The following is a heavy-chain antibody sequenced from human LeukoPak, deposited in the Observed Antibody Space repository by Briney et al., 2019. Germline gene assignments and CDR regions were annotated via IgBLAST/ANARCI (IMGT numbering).Heavy chain of an antibody. J-gene: IGHJ6*02. Sequence: ASVKVSCKASGYTFTSYGISWVRQAPGQGLEWMGWISAYNGNTNYAQKLQGRVTMTTDTSTSTAYMELSSLRSEDTAVYYCAREQWLGSFYYYYYGLDVWGQGTTVTVSS. CDR1: GYTFTSYG. CDR3: AREQWLGSFYYYYYGLDV. D-gene: IGHD6-19*01. CDR2: ISAYNGNT. V-gene: IGHV1-18*01.